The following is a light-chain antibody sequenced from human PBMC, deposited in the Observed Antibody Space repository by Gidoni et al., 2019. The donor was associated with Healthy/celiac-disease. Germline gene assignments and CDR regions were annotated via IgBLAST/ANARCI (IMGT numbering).Light chain of an antibody. Sequence: EIVLTQSTGTLSLSPGERATLSCRASQSVSSSYLAWYQQKPGQAPRLLIYGASSRATGIPDRFSGSGSGTDFTLTISRLEPEDFAVYYCQQYGSSQFTFGPGTKVGIK. CDR3: QQYGSSQFT. V-gene: IGKV3-20*01. J-gene: IGKJ3*01. CDR2: GAS. CDR1: QSVSSSY.